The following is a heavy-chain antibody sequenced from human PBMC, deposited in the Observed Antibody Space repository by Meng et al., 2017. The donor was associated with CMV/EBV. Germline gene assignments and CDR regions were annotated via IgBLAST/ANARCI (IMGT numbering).Heavy chain of an antibody. CDR2: ISSSGSTI. CDR1: GFTFSSYE. Sequence: GGSLRLSCAASGFTFSSYEMNWVRQAPRKGLEWVSYISSSGSTIYYADSVKGRFTISRDNAKNSLYLQMNSLRAEDTAVYYCARVGTIFRGYYFDYWGQGTLVTVSS. J-gene: IGHJ4*02. D-gene: IGHD3-3*01. V-gene: IGHV3-48*03. CDR3: ARVGTIFRGYYFDY.